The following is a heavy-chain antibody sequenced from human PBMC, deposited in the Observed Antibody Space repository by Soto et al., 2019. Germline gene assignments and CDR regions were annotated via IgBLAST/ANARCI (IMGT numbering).Heavy chain of an antibody. D-gene: IGHD2-15*01. Sequence: ASVKVSCKASGYTFTSYAMHWVRQAPGQRLEWMGWINAGNGNTKYSQKFQGRVTITRDTSASTAYMELSSLRSEDTAVYYCAREKDVVVVVAAYNWFDPWGQGTLVTVSS. CDR3: AREKDVVVVVAAYNWFDP. CDR1: GYTFTSYA. V-gene: IGHV1-3*01. J-gene: IGHJ5*02. CDR2: INAGNGNT.